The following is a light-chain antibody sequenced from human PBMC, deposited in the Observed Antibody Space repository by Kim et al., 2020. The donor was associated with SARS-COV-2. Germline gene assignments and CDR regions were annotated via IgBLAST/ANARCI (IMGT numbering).Light chain of an antibody. V-gene: IGKV1-39*01. Sequence: SASVGDRVTITCRASQSISTYLNWYHHKPGKAPKLLISGASSLQSGVPSRFSGSGSGTDFTLTISSLQPEDFAIYYCQQSYRPPPTFGQGTKLEIK. J-gene: IGKJ2*01. CDR2: GAS. CDR1: QSISTY. CDR3: QQSYRPPPT.